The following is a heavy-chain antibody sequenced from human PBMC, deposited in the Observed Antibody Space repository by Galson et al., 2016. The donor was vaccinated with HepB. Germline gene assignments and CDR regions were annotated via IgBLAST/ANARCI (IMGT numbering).Heavy chain of an antibody. D-gene: IGHD6-6*01. Sequence: SLRLSCATSGFTFSIYWMHWVRQVPGKGLVWVARINPDGSRTTYADSVKGRFTISRDNAKNTLYLQMSSLRAEDTAVYYCAKDPLEYRTSAGWFDPWGQGTLVTVSS. J-gene: IGHJ5*02. V-gene: IGHV3-74*01. CDR3: AKDPLEYRTSAGWFDP. CDR1: GFTFSIYW. CDR2: INPDGSRT.